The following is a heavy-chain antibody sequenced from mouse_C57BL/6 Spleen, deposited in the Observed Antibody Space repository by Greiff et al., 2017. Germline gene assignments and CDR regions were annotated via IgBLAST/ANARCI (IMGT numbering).Heavy chain of an antibody. CDR1: GFTFSDYG. Sequence: EVMLVESGGGLVKPGGSLKLSCAASGFTFSDYGMHWVRQAPEKGLELVAYISSGSSTIYYADTVKGRFTISRDNAKNTLFLQMTSLRSEDTAMYYCARNDYGLMDYWGQGTSGTVSS. D-gene: IGHD2-4*01. V-gene: IGHV5-17*01. CDR2: ISSGSSTI. J-gene: IGHJ4*01. CDR3: ARNDYGLMDY.